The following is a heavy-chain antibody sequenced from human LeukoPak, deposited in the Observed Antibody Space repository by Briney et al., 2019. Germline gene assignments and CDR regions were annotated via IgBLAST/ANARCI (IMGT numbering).Heavy chain of an antibody. J-gene: IGHJ6*02. CDR2: IWHDGSNK. Sequence: GGSLRLSCAASGFTFSSYGMHWVRQAPGKGLEWVAVIWHDGSNKYYAGSVKGRFTISIDNYKITLYLQMNSVRAEDTAVYYCARRLNTITALYGMDVWGQGTTVTVSS. V-gene: IGHV3-33*01. CDR3: ARRLNTITALYGMDV. D-gene: IGHD6-6*01. CDR1: GFTFSSYG.